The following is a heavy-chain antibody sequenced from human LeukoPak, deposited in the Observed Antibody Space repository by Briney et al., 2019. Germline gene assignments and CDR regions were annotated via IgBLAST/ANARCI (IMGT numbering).Heavy chain of an antibody. CDR3: ARNLQLYLDYYYYGMDV. V-gene: IGHV4-59*08. CDR1: GESFSSYY. Sequence: KPSETLSLTCAVYGESFSSYYWSWIRQPPGKGLEWIGYIYYSGSTNYNPSLKSRVTISVDTSKNQFSLKLSSVTAADTAVYYCARNLQLYLDYYYYGMDVWGQGTTVTVSS. J-gene: IGHJ6*02. CDR2: IYYSGST. D-gene: IGHD5-18*01.